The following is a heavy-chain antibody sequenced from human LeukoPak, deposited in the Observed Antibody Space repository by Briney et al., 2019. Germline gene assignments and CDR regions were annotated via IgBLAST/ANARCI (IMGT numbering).Heavy chain of an antibody. CDR2: ISSSSSYI. D-gene: IGHD3-22*01. CDR1: GFTFSSYS. J-gene: IGHJ1*01. V-gene: IGHV3-21*01. Sequence: GGSLRLSCAAPGFTFSSYSMNWVRQAPGKGLEWVSSISSSSSYIYYADSVKGRFTISRDNAKNSLYLQMNSLRAEDTAVYYCAGDEYYYDSSLYFQHWGQGTLVTVSS. CDR3: AGDEYYYDSSLYFQH.